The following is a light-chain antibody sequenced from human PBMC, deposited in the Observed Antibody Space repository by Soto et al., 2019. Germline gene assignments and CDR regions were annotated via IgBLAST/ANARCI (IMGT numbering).Light chain of an antibody. CDR3: QQYNTYSPERT. Sequence: IRMTQSPSSFSASTGDRVTITCRASQSIGRWLAWYQQKPGKAPKLLIYDASSLESGVPSRFSGSGSGTEFTLTISSLQPDDFATYYCQQYNTYSPERTFGQGTKV. CDR1: QSIGRW. J-gene: IGKJ1*01. V-gene: IGKV1-5*01. CDR2: DAS.